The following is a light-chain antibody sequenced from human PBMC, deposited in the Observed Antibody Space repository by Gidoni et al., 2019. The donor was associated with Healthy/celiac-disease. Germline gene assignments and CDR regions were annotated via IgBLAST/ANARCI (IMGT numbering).Light chain of an antibody. J-gene: IGKJ2*01. CDR3: QQYNSYPYT. CDR1: QSISSW. Sequence: DIQMTQSPSTLSASVGDRVTVTCRASQSISSWLAWYQQKPGKAPKLLIYKASSLESGVPSRFSGSGSGTEFTLTISSLQPDDFATYYCQQYNSYPYTFGQGTKLEIK. V-gene: IGKV1-5*03. CDR2: KAS.